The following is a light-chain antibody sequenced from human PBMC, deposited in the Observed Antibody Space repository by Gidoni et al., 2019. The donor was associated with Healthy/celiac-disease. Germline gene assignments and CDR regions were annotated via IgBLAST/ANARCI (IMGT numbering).Light chain of an antibody. J-gene: IGLJ2*01. CDR1: SGSIASTY. CDR2: EHN. Sequence: NFMLTQPHSVSHSPGKTVTISCTRSSGSIASTYVQWYQQRPGSAPTNVIYEHNQRPSGVPDRFSGSIDRSSNSASLTISGLETEDEADYYCQSYDTANQVFGGGTKLTV. V-gene: IGLV6-57*03. CDR3: QSYDTANQV.